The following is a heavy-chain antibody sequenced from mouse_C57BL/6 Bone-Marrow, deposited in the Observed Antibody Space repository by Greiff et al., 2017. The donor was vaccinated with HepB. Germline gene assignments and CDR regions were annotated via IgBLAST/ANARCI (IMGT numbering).Heavy chain of an antibody. CDR1: GYTFTSYW. Sequence: VQLQQSGAELVKPGASVKMSCKASGYTFTSYWITWVKQRPGQGLEWIGDIYPGSGSTNYNEKFKSKATLTVDTSSSTAYMQLSSLTSEDSAVYYCARSGITTVVANAMDYWGQGTSVTVSS. D-gene: IGHD1-1*01. J-gene: IGHJ4*01. V-gene: IGHV1-55*01. CDR2: IYPGSGST. CDR3: ARSGITTVVANAMDY.